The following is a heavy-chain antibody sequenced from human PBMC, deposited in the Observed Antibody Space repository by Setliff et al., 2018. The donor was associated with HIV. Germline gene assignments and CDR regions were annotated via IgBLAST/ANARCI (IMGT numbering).Heavy chain of an antibody. V-gene: IGHV3-23*01. D-gene: IGHD3-3*01. Sequence: GESLKISCAASGFTFSSYAMSWVRQAPGKGLEWVSAISGSGGSTYYADSVKGRFTISRDNSKNTLYLQMNSLRAEDTAVYYCARQMTIPGVAVTPVDYWGQGALVTVSS. CDR1: GFTFSSYA. CDR3: ARQMTIPGVAVTPVDY. J-gene: IGHJ4*02. CDR2: ISGSGGST.